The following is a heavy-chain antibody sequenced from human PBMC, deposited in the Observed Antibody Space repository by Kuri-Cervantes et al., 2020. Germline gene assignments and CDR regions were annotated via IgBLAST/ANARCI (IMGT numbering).Heavy chain of an antibody. V-gene: IGHV3-48*03. D-gene: IGHD3-10*01. CDR2: ISSSGSTI. CDR1: GFTVSSNY. Sequence: GESLKISCAASGFTVSSNYMNWVRQAPGKGLEWVSYISSSGSTIYYADSVKGRFTISRDNAKNSLYLQMNSLRAEDTAVYYCARWEGYYGSGSYSYYMDVWGKGTTVTVSS. J-gene: IGHJ6*03. CDR3: ARWEGYYGSGSYSYYMDV.